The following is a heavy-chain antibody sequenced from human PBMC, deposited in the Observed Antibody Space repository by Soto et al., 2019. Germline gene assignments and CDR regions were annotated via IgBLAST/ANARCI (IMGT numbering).Heavy chain of an antibody. D-gene: IGHD4-4*01. CDR2: ISSRGTTI. J-gene: IGHJ5*02. Sequence: QVQLVESGGGLVKPGGSLRLSCAASGFTFRVYYMSWIRQAPGKGLEWISYISSRGTTIYYADSVKGRFTISRDNAESSLYLQMSSLRAEDTAVYYCARVTTTGGRFRWFDPWGQGTLVTVSS. CDR3: ARVTTTGGRFRWFDP. CDR1: GFTFRVYY. V-gene: IGHV3-11*01.